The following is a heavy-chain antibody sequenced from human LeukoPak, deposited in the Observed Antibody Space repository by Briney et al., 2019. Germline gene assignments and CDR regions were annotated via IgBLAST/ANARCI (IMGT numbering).Heavy chain of an antibody. CDR1: GFTFSSYA. V-gene: IGHV3-23*01. J-gene: IGHJ4*02. CDR3: AKSTERYSGSYYDY. CDR2: ISGSGGST. D-gene: IGHD1-26*01. Sequence: GGSLRLSCAASGFTFSSYAMSLVRQAPGKGLEWVSAISGSGGSTYYADSVKGRFTISRDNSKNTLYLQMNSLRAEDTAVYYCAKSTERYSGSYYDYWGQGTLVTVSS.